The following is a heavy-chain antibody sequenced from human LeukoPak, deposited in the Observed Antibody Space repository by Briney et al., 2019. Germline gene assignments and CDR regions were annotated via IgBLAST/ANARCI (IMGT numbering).Heavy chain of an antibody. Sequence: PGGSLRLSCAASGFTFSTYAMNWVRQAPGEGLKWVSCITGDSAYVYYADSVKGRFTISRDNAKNSLYLQMNSLRAEDTAVYYCARYGVSGSTSYIDFWGQGTLVTVSS. D-gene: IGHD2-2*01. CDR2: ITGDSAYV. V-gene: IGHV3-21*01. J-gene: IGHJ4*02. CDR1: GFTFSTYA. CDR3: ARYGVSGSTSYIDF.